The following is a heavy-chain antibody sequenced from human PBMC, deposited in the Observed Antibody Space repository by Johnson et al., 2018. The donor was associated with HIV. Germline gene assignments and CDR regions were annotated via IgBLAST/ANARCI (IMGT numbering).Heavy chain of an antibody. CDR3: ARAPGYPDAFDI. D-gene: IGHD5-12*01. CDR2: ISGSGDNT. J-gene: IGHJ3*02. V-gene: IGHV3-23*04. CDR1: GFTFRSYW. Sequence: VQLVESGGGLVQPGGSLRLSCIASGFTFRSYWMSWVRQAPGKGLEWVSAISGSGDNTFYVDSVKGRFTISRDNSKNTLYLQMNSLRAEDTALYYCARAPGYPDAFDIWGQGTMVTVSS.